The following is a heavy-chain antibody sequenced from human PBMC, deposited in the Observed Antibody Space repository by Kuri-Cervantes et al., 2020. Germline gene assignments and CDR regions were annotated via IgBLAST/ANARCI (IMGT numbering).Heavy chain of an antibody. Sequence: GESLKISCAASGFTFSSYAMSWVRRAPGKGLEWVSAISDRGSSGGTYHADSVKGRFTISRDNSKNTLYLQMDSLRADDTAVYYCASYCSGGNCYSGYFQHWGQGTLVTVSS. CDR2: ISDRGSSGGT. V-gene: IGHV3-23*01. D-gene: IGHD2-15*01. J-gene: IGHJ1*01. CDR3: ASYCSGGNCYSGYFQH. CDR1: GFTFSSYA.